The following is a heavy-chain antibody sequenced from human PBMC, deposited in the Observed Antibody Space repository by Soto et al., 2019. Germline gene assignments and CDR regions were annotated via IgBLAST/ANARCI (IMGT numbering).Heavy chain of an antibody. Sequence: GGSLRLSCAASGFTFRNYAMSWARQAPGKGLEWVSAISGSGGTTHYADSVKGRFTISRDNSKNTLYLQMNSLRAEDTAVYYCVRTSLVVAAATREDYWGQGTLVTVSS. D-gene: IGHD2-15*01. J-gene: IGHJ4*02. CDR2: ISGSGGTT. CDR3: VRTSLVVAAATREDY. CDR1: GFTFRNYA. V-gene: IGHV3-23*01.